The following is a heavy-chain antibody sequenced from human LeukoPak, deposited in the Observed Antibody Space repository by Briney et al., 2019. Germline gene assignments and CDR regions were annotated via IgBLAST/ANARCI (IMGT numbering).Heavy chain of an antibody. CDR3: ARKTRSRTTLKINWFDP. Sequence: SETLSLTCTVSGGSISSSSYYWGWIRQPPGKGLEWIGEINHSGSTNYNPSLKSRVTISVDTSKNQFSLKLSSVTAADTAVYYCARKTRSRTTLKINWFDPWGQGTLVTVSS. CDR1: GGSISSSSYY. J-gene: IGHJ5*02. V-gene: IGHV4-39*07. D-gene: IGHD4-17*01. CDR2: INHSGST.